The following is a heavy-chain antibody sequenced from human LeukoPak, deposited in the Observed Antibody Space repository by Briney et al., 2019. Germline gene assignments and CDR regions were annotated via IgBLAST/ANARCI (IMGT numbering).Heavy chain of an antibody. CDR1: GFNLKSYG. D-gene: IGHD1-26*01. J-gene: IGHJ4*02. Sequence: GGSLTLLCGASGFNLKSYGMHGLRQAPAKGLEGVSVIWYDESNTYYADAVKGRFTISRDNSKNTLYLQMNSLRAEDTAVYYCARDTDGGSAIDYWGQGTLVTVSS. CDR3: ARDTDGGSAIDY. V-gene: IGHV3-33*08. CDR2: IWYDESNT.